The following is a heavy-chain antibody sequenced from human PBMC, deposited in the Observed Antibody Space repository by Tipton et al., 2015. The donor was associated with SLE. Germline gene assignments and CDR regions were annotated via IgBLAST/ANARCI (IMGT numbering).Heavy chain of an antibody. CDR3: ARLVVVAATLLDY. Sequence: GLVKPSETLSLTCAVYGGSFSGYYWSWIRQPPGKGLEWIGEINHSGSTNYNPSLKSRVTISVDTSKNQFSLKLSSVTAADTAVYYCARLVVVAATLLDYWGQGTLVTVSS. V-gene: IGHV4-34*01. CDR1: GGSFSGYY. D-gene: IGHD2-15*01. J-gene: IGHJ4*02. CDR2: INHSGST.